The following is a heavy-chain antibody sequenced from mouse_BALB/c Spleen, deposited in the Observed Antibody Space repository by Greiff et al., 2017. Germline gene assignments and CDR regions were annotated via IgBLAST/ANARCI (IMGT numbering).Heavy chain of an antibody. D-gene: IGHD2-14*01. CDR1: GFTFSSYG. V-gene: IGHV5-6*01. Sequence: EVQRVESGGDLVKPGGSLKLSCAASGFTFSSYGMSWVRQTPDKRLEWVATISSGGSYTYYPDSVKGRFTISRDNAKNTLYLQMSSLKSEDTAMYYCARHDYRYSWFAYWGQGTLVTVSA. CDR2: ISSGGSYT. J-gene: IGHJ3*01. CDR3: ARHDYRYSWFAY.